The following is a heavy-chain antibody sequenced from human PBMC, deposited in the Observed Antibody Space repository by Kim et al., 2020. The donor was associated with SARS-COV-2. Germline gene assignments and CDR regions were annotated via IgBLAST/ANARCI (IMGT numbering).Heavy chain of an antibody. Sequence: GGSLRLSCAASGFTFSSYGMHWVRQAPGKGLEWVAVISYDGSNKYYADSVKGRFTISRDNSKNTLYLQMNSLRAEDTAVYYCAKALATTRGPGMDVWGQG. J-gene: IGHJ6*02. CDR1: GFTFSSYG. V-gene: IGHV3-30*18. CDR3: AKALATTRGPGMDV. CDR2: ISYDGSNK. D-gene: IGHD4-17*01.